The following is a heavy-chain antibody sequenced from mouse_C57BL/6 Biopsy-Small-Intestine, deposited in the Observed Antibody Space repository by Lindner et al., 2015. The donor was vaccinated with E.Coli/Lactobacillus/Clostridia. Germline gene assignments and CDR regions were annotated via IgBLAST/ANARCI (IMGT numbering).Heavy chain of an antibody. Sequence: VQLQESGAELVRPGASVKLSCTASGFNIKDYYIHWVKQRPEQGLEWIGRIDPEDYDTEFAPNFQGKATMTADTSSNTAYLQLSSLTSEDSAVYFCASGGNDGWYFEVWGTGTTVTVSS. D-gene: IGHD1-1*02. CDR1: GFNIKDYY. V-gene: IGHV14-1*01. CDR2: IDPEDYDT. J-gene: IGHJ1*03. CDR3: ASGGNDGWYFEV.